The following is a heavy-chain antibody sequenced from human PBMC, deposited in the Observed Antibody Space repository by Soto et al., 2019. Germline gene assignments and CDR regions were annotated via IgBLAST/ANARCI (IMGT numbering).Heavy chain of an antibody. CDR3: AKSIDYYYYYYMDV. Sequence: GGSLRLSCAASGFTFSSYGMHWVRQAPGKGLEWVAVISYDGSNKYYADSVKGRFTISRDNSKNTLYLQMNSLRAEDTAVYYCAKSIDYYYYYYMDVWGKGTTVTVSS. V-gene: IGHV3-30*18. J-gene: IGHJ6*03. CDR1: GFTFSSYG. CDR2: ISYDGSNK.